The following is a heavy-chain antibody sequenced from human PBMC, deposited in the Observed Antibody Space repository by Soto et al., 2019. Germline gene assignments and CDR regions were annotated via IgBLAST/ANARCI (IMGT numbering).Heavy chain of an antibody. CDR2: IIPIFGTA. CDR1: GGTFSSYA. CDR3: ASGNYDSSGYYYVYSFDY. J-gene: IGHJ4*02. D-gene: IGHD3-22*01. V-gene: IGHV1-69*13. Sequence: GGPVKVSCKASGGTFSSYAISWVRQAPGQGLEWMGGIIPIFGTANYAQKFQGRVTITADESTSTAYMELSSLRSEDTAVYHCASGNYDSSGYYYVYSFDYWGQGILVTVSS.